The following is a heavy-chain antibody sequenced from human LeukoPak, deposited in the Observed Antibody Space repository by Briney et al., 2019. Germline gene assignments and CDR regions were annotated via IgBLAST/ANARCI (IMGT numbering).Heavy chain of an antibody. CDR1: GFTFSSYA. CDR2: ISGSGGST. Sequence: GGSLRLSCAASGFTFSSYAMSWVRQAPGKGLEWVSAISGSGGSTYYADSVKGRFTISRDNSKNTLYLQMNGLRAEDTAVYYCAKDPTTTSPPYCSSTSCYEDYWGQGTLVTVSS. J-gene: IGHJ4*02. V-gene: IGHV3-23*01. D-gene: IGHD2-2*01. CDR3: AKDPTTTSPPYCSSTSCYEDY.